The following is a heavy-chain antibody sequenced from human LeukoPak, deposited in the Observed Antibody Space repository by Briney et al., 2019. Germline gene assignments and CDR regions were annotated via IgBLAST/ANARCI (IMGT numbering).Heavy chain of an antibody. J-gene: IGHJ4*02. CDR2: INHSGST. D-gene: IGHD3-22*01. CDR3: ARGPGNYDSSGYLVYYFDY. CDR1: GRSFSGYY. V-gene: IGHV4-34*01. Sequence: SETLSRTCAVYGRSFSGYYWSWLRQPPGKGLEWIGEINHSGSTNYNPSLKSRVTISVDTSKNQFSLKLSSVTAADTAVYYCARGPGNYDSSGYLVYYFDYWGQGTLVTVSS.